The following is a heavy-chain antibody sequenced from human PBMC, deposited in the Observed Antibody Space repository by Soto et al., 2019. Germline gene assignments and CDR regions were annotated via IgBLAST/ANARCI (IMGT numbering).Heavy chain of an antibody. CDR2: IYYSGST. V-gene: IGHV4-31*03. J-gene: IGHJ3*02. Sequence: PSETLSLNCTVSGGSISSGGYYWSWIRQHPGKGLEWIGYIYYSGSTYYNPSLKSRVTISVDTSKNQFSLKLSSVTAADTAVYYCAHYDSSGYDAFDIWGQGTMVTVSS. CDR1: GGSISSGGYY. CDR3: AHYDSSGYDAFDI. D-gene: IGHD3-22*01.